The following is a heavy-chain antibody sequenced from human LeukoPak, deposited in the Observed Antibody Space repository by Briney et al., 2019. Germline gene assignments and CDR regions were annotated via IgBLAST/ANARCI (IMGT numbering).Heavy chain of an antibody. CDR3: ARGRRGIAARPNHYYYYMDV. J-gene: IGHJ6*03. Sequence: GASVKVSCKASGYTFTSYDINWVRQATGQGLEWMGWMNPNSGNTGYAQKFQGRVTVTRNTSISTAYMELSSLRSEDTAEYYCARGRRGIAARPNHYYYYMDVWGKGTTVTVSS. CDR2: MNPNSGNT. CDR1: GYTFTSYD. D-gene: IGHD6-6*01. V-gene: IGHV1-8*01.